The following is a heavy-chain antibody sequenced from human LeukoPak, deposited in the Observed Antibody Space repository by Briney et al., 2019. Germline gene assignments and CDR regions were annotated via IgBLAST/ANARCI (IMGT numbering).Heavy chain of an antibody. V-gene: IGHV3-33*01. J-gene: IGHJ4*02. Sequence: PGGSLRLSCAASGFTISNYDMHWVRQAPGKGLEWVAVIWYDGRSKYSVDSVKARFTISRDNSKNTLYLQMNSLRAEDTAVYYCARGKDSSSWYYIDYWGQGTLVTVSS. CDR1: GFTISNYD. CDR2: IWYDGRSK. D-gene: IGHD6-13*01. CDR3: ARGKDSSSWYYIDY.